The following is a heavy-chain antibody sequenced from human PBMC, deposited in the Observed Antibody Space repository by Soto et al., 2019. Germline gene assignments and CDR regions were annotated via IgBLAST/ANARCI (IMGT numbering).Heavy chain of an antibody. Sequence: GASVEVYCKASGFTYASCARWWVRQARGQRLEWIGWIVVGSGNTNYAQKFQERPTITRDMSTSTAYMELSSLRSEDTAIYYCAARTGYYTVERWGQGTLVTVSS. V-gene: IGHV1-58*02. J-gene: IGHJ4*02. CDR3: AARTGYYTVER. D-gene: IGHD3-9*01. CDR2: IVVGSGNT. CDR1: GFTYASCA.